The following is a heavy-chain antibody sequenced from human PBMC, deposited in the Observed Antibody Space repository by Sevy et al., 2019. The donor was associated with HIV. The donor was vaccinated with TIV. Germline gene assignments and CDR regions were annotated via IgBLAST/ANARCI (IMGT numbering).Heavy chain of an antibody. CDR1: GGSISSYY. CDR3: ARLPMVRARGSYYYYYYYMDV. Sequence: SETLSLTCTVSGGSISSYYWSWIRQPPGKGLEWIGYIYYSGSTNYNPSLKSRVTISVDTSKNQFSLKLSSVTAADTAVYYCARLPMVRARGSYYYYYYYMDVWGKGTTVTDSS. D-gene: IGHD3-10*01. CDR2: IYYSGST. J-gene: IGHJ6*03. V-gene: IGHV4-59*08.